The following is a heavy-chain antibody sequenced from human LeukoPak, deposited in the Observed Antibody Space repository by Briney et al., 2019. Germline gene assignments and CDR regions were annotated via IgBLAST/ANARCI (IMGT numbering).Heavy chain of an antibody. CDR3: ARSSKDESSGWYGFDY. CDR2: IIPIFGTA. CDR1: GGTFSSYA. D-gene: IGHD6-19*01. Sequence: SVKVSCKASGGTFSSYAISWVRQAPGQGLEWMGGIIPIFGTANYAQKFQGRVTITADESTSTAYMELSSLRSEDTAVYYCARSSKDESSGWYGFDYWGRGTLVTVSS. J-gene: IGHJ4*02. V-gene: IGHV1-69*13.